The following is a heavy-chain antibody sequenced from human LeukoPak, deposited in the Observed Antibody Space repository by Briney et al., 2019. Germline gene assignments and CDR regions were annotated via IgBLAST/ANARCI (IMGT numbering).Heavy chain of an antibody. J-gene: IGHJ5*02. Sequence: PGGSQRLSCAASGFTFSSYAMSWVRQAPGKGLEWVSAISGSGGSTYYADSVKGRFTISRDNSKNTLYLQMNSLRAEDAAVYYCAKHGREVSNYDILTGYYLDWFDPWGQGTLVTVSS. CDR3: AKHGREVSNYDILTGYYLDWFDP. CDR2: ISGSGGST. CDR1: GFTFSSYA. D-gene: IGHD3-9*01. V-gene: IGHV3-23*01.